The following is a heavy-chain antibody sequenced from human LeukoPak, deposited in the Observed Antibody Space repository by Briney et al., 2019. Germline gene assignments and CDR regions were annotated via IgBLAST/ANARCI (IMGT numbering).Heavy chain of an antibody. Sequence: GGSLRLSCAVSGITLSNYGMSWVRQAPGKGLEWVAGISDSGGRTNYADSVKGRFTIPRDNPKNTLYLQMNSLRAEDTAVYFCAKRGVVIRVILVGFHKEAYYFDSWGQGALVTVSS. J-gene: IGHJ4*02. CDR3: AKRGVVIRVILVGFHKEAYYFDS. V-gene: IGHV3-23*01. CDR1: GITLSNYG. D-gene: IGHD3-22*01. CDR2: ISDSGGRT.